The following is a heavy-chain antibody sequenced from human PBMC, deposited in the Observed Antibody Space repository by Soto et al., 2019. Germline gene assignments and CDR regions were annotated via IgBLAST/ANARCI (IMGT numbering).Heavy chain of an antibody. V-gene: IGHV4-30-4*01. D-gene: IGHD2-8*01. J-gene: IGHJ4*02. CDR3: ASRPGYCNNGVCYNHFDD. Sequence: PXETLSVSCTVSGASISSGYYYWTWIRQPPGEVLEWIGYIFHSGSTYYSPSLRSRLTISVDTSKNQFSLKLSSVTAADTAVYYCASRPGYCNNGVCYNHFDDWGQGALVTVSS. CDR1: GASISSGYYY. CDR2: IFHSGST.